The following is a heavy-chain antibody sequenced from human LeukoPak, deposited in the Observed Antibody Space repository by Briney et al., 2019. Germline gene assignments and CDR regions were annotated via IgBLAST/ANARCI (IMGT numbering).Heavy chain of an antibody. D-gene: IGHD2-2*01. V-gene: IGHV4-30-4*08. CDR3: ARGYCSSTSCYWAFDP. CDR1: GGSISSGDYY. Sequence: SQTLSLTCTVSGGSISSGDYYWSWIRQPPGKGLEWIGYIYYSGSTYYNPSLKSRVAISVDTSKNQFSLKLSSVTAADTAVYYCARGYCSSTSCYWAFDPWGQGTLVTVSP. J-gene: IGHJ5*02. CDR2: IYYSGST.